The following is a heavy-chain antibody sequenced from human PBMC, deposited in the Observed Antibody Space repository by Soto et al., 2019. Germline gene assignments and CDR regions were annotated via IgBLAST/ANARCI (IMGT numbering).Heavy chain of an antibody. CDR3: AKDPLRFLEWLSLYFDY. J-gene: IGHJ4*02. V-gene: IGHV3-23*01. Sequence: EVQLLESGGGLVQPGGSLRLSCAASGFTFSSYAMSWVRQAPGKGLEWVSAISGSGGSTYYADSVKGRFTISRDNSKNTLYLHMNSMRAEDTAVYYCAKDPLRFLEWLSLYFDYWGQGTLVTVSS. CDR1: GFTFSSYA. CDR2: ISGSGGST. D-gene: IGHD3-3*01.